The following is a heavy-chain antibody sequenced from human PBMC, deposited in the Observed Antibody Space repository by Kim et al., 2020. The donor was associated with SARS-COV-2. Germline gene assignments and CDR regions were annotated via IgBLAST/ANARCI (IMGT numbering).Heavy chain of an antibody. Sequence: GGSLRLSCAASGFTVSSNYMSWVRQAPGKGLEWVSVIYSGGSTYYADSVKGRFTISRDNSKNTLYLQMNSLRAEDTAVYYCARQHSSGWYTPYYYYYGMDVWGQGTTVTVSS. J-gene: IGHJ6*02. CDR3: ARQHSSGWYTPYYYYYGMDV. D-gene: IGHD6-19*01. V-gene: IGHV3-53*01. CDR1: GFTVSSNY. CDR2: IYSGGST.